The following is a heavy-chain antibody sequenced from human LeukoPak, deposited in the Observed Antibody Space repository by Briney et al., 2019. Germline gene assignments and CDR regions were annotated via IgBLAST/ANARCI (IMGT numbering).Heavy chain of an antibody. CDR1: GGSFSGYY. D-gene: IGHD6-19*01. CDR3: ARKEQWLPHDAFDI. J-gene: IGHJ3*02. V-gene: IGHV4-34*01. CDR2: INHSGST. Sequence: RASETLSLTCALYGGSFSGYYWSWIRQPPGKGLEWIGEINHSGSTNYNPSLKSRVTISVDTSKNQFSLKLSSVTAADTAVYYCARKEQWLPHDAFDIWGQGTMVTVSS.